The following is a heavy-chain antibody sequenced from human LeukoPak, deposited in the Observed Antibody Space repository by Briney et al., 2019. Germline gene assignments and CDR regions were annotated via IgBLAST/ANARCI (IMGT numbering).Heavy chain of an antibody. J-gene: IGHJ6*03. CDR3: AKGGFWSGYYTREEYYYYYYMDV. CDR1: GFTFDDYA. D-gene: IGHD3-3*01. Sequence: GRSLRLSCAASGFTFDDYAMHWVRQAPGKGLEWVSLISGDGGSTYYADSVKGRFTISRDNSKNSLYLQMNSLRTEDTALYYCAKGGFWSGYYTREEYYYYYYMDVWGKGTTVTVSS. V-gene: IGHV3-43*02. CDR2: ISGDGGST.